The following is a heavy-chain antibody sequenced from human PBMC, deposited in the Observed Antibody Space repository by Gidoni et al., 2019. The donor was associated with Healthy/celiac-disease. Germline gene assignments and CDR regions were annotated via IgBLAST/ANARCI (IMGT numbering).Heavy chain of an antibody. V-gene: IGHV3-23*01. Sequence: EVQLLESGGGLVQPGGSLRLSCAASGFTFSSYAMSWVHQAPGKGLEWVSAISGSGGSTYYADSVKGRFTISRDNSKNTLYLQMNSLRAEDTAVYYCAKVGDSSGYCLDYWGQGTLVTVSS. CDR2: ISGSGGST. D-gene: IGHD3-22*01. CDR1: GFTFSSYA. J-gene: IGHJ4*02. CDR3: AKVGDSSGYCLDY.